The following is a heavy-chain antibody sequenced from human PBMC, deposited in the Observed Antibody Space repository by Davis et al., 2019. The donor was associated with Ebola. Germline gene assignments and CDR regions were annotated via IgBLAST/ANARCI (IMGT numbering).Heavy chain of an antibody. V-gene: IGHV1-18*04. Sequence: VSVTVSCKPSGYTFTSYGLVWVRQAPGLGLEWMGWISGFNTNTNFAQKFQGRVTVSKDTSTNTAYMDLRSLTSDDTAIYYCERAPNYDVLTGTSSYYFDYWGQGTLVTVSS. J-gene: IGHJ4*02. CDR2: ISGFNTNT. CDR3: ERAPNYDVLTGTSSYYFDY. CDR1: GYTFTSYG. D-gene: IGHD3-9*01.